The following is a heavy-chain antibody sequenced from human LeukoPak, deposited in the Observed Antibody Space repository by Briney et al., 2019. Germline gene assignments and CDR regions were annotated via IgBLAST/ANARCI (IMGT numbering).Heavy chain of an antibody. J-gene: IGHJ4*02. V-gene: IGHV3-7*01. CDR1: GFTFTTYW. CDR2: INQDGTEK. CDR3: ARAAGEMATIRY. Sequence: GGSLRLSCAASGFTFTTYWMSWVRQAPGKGLEWVANINQDGTEKFYVDSVKGRFTISRGNAKNSLYLQMNSLRAEDTAVYYCARAAGEMATIRYWGQGTLVTVSS. D-gene: IGHD5-24*01.